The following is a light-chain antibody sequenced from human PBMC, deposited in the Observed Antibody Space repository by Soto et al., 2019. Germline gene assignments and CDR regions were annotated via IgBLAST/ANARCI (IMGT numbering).Light chain of an antibody. J-gene: IGKJ5*01. CDR2: KAS. Sequence: DIQMTQSPSTLSGSVGNRVTITCRASQTISSWLAWYQQKPGKAPKLLIYKASTLKSGVPSRFSGSGSATDFTLTISSLQPEDFATYYCLQHTGYPITFGQGTRLE. CDR1: QTISSW. V-gene: IGKV1-5*03. CDR3: LQHTGYPIT.